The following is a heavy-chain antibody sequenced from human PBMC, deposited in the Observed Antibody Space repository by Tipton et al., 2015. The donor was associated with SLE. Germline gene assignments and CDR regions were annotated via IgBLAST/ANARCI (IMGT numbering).Heavy chain of an antibody. J-gene: IGHJ4*02. CDR2: ISPHTGDT. Sequence: QVQLVQSGAEVKKPGASVKVSCKASGFTFSNYGINWVRQAPGQGLEWMGWISPHTGDTRYAQKLQGRVTMTTDTPTSTAYMEMRRLRSDDTAVYYCARDSLTILGVVHHYYFDYWGQGTLVTVSS. D-gene: IGHD3-3*01. V-gene: IGHV1-18*01. CDR1: GFTFSNYG. CDR3: ARDSLTILGVVHHYYFDY.